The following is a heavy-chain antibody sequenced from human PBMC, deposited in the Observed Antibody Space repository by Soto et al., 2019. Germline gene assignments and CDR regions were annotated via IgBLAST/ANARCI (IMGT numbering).Heavy chain of an antibody. Sequence: SETLSLTCTVSGGSISSYYWSWIRQPPGKGLEWIGYIYYCGSTNYNPSLKSRVTISVDTSKNQFSLKLSSVTAADTAVYYCARDGLLDYDILTGYYKGLAYYGMDVWGQGTTVTVSS. CDR1: GGSISSYY. CDR3: ARDGLLDYDILTGYYKGLAYYGMDV. J-gene: IGHJ6*02. V-gene: IGHV4-59*01. D-gene: IGHD3-9*01. CDR2: IYYCGST.